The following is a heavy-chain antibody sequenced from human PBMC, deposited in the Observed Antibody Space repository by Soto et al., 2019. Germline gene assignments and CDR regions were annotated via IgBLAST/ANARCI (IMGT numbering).Heavy chain of an antibody. Sequence: LRLSCAASGFIFNSYRMNWVRQAPGKGLEWVSYISRSSSTIYYADSVKGRFTISRDNAKNSLYLQMNGLRDEDTAVYYRARDSSGYYLLDYWGQGTLVTVSS. CDR1: GFIFNSYR. D-gene: IGHD3-22*01. CDR3: ARDSSGYYLLDY. J-gene: IGHJ4*02. CDR2: ISRSSSTI. V-gene: IGHV3-48*02.